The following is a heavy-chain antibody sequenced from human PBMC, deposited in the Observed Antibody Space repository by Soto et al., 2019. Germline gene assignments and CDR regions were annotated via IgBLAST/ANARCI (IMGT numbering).Heavy chain of an antibody. D-gene: IGHD6-6*01. CDR1: GGSFSGYY. J-gene: IGHJ5*02. Sequence: SETLSLTCAVYGGSFSGYYWSWIRQPPGKGLEWIGEINHSGSTNYNPSLKGRVTISVDTSKNQFSLKLSSVTAADTAVYYCARGWLGIAARSGWFDPWGQGTLVT. V-gene: IGHV4-34*01. CDR2: INHSGST. CDR3: ARGWLGIAARSGWFDP.